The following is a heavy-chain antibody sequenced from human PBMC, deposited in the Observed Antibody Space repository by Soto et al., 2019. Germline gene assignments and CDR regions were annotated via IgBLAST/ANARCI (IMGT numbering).Heavy chain of an antibody. V-gene: IGHV3-21*01. D-gene: IGHD3-9*01. CDR1: GFTFSSYS. J-gene: IGHJ4*02. CDR2: ISSSSTYI. CDR3: ARGEGYFDWSAPGY. Sequence: EVQLVESGGGLVKPGGSLRLSCAASGFTFSSYSMHWVRQAPGKGLEWVSSISSSSTYIKYADSVKGRFTISRDNAKNSLDLQMNSLRAEDTAVYYCARGEGYFDWSAPGYWGQGTLVTVS.